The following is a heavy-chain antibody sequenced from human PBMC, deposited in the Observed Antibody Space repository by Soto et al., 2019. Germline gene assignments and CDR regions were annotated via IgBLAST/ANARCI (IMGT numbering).Heavy chain of an antibody. D-gene: IGHD3-22*01. V-gene: IGHV4-59*08. CDR1: DGSISPNY. Sequence: QVQLQESGPGLVKPSETLSLKCTVSDGSISPNYWTWIRQPPGKGPEWIGYIYYAGTTTYNPSLKSRVSISVDTSKNEVSLKLTSVTAADTAVYYCARLGAYYQALDSWGQGILVTVSS. CDR2: IYYAGTT. CDR3: ARLGAYYQALDS. J-gene: IGHJ4*02.